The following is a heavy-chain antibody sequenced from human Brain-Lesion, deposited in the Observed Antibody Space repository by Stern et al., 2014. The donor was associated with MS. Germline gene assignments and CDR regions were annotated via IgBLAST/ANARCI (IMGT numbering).Heavy chain of an antibody. CDR3: ARFPASRPHVFDS. D-gene: IGHD6-13*01. Sequence: QVQLGQSGPGLVKPSGTLSLTCAVSGGSISSSNWWSWVRQSPGKGLEWIGESDHSGSTIYNPSLKSRVPGSVDKSQNRFSLNRRSVTAADTAVYFCARFPASRPHVFDSWGQGTLVTVSS. CDR1: GGSISSSNW. J-gene: IGHJ4*02. CDR2: SDHSGST. V-gene: IGHV4-4*02.